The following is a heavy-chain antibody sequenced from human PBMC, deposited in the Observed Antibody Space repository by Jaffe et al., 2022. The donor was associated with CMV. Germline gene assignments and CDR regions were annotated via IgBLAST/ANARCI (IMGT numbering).Heavy chain of an antibody. Sequence: EVQLVESGGGLVQPGGSLRLSCAASGFTFSSYWMSWVRQAPGKGLEWVANIKQDGSEKYYVDSVKGRFTISRDNAKNSLYLQMNSLRAEDTAVYYCARDLRYCSGGSCYYFDYWGQGTLVTVSS. CDR1: GFTFSSYW. V-gene: IGHV3-7*03. J-gene: IGHJ4*02. D-gene: IGHD2-15*01. CDR2: IKQDGSEK. CDR3: ARDLRYCSGGSCYYFDY.